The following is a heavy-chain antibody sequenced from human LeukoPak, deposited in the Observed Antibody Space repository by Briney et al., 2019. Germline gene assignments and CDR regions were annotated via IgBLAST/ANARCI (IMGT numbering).Heavy chain of an antibody. V-gene: IGHV1-18*01. CDR2: ISAYNGNT. J-gene: IGHJ4*02. CDR1: GYTFTSYG. D-gene: IGHD3-10*01. Sequence: ASVKVSCKASGYTFTSYGISWVRQAPGQGLEWMGWISAYNGNTNYAQKLQGRVTMTTDTSTSTAYMELSSLRSEDTAMYYCATTPGKLWFGELSRWGQGTLVTVSS. CDR3: ATTPGKLWFGELSR.